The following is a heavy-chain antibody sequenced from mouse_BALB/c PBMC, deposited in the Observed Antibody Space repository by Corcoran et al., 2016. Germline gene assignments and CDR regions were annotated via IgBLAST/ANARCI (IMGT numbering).Heavy chain of an antibody. CDR1: GFNIKDTY. D-gene: IGHD4-1*01. CDR3: AELGRPY. V-gene: IGHV14-3*02. CDR2: IDPANGNT. J-gene: IGHJ3*01. Sequence: EVQLQQSGAELVKPGDSVKMCCTASGFNIKDTYMHWVKQRPEQGLEWIGRIDPANGNTKYDPKFQGKATITADTSSNTAYLQLSSLTSEDTAVYYCAELGRPYWGQGTLVTVSA.